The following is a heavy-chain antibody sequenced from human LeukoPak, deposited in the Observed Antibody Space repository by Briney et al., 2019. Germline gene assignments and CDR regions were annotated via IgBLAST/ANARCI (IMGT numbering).Heavy chain of an antibody. D-gene: IGHD3-16*01. CDR2: ISSSSSYI. CDR3: ARGDSGGMDY. Sequence: GGSLRLSCVASGFTVSSHYMSWVRRAPGKGLEWVSSISSSSSYIYYADSVKGRFTISRDNANNSLYLQMNSLRAEDTTVYYCARGDSGGMDYWGQGTLVTVSS. J-gene: IGHJ4*02. V-gene: IGHV3-21*01. CDR1: GFTVSSHY.